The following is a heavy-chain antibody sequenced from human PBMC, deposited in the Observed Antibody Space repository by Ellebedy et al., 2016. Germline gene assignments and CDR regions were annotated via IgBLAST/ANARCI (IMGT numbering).Heavy chain of an antibody. CDR1: GFTFSSYA. CDR2: ISYDATNK. J-gene: IGHJ6*02. Sequence: GGSLRLSCTASGFTFSSYAMHWVRQAPGKGLDWVAVISYDATNKYYADSVKGRFTISRDNSKNTLYLQMNSLRPEDAAVYYGARSYCDRTSCYGMDVWGQGTTVTVSS. V-gene: IGHV3-30-3*01. D-gene: IGHD2-2*01. CDR3: ARSYCDRTSCYGMDV.